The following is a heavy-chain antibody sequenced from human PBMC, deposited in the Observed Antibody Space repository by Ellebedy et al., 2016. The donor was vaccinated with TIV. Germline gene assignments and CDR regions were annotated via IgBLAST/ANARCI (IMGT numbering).Heavy chain of an antibody. D-gene: IGHD6-13*01. CDR1: GGSISSYY. J-gene: IGHJ4*02. V-gene: IGHV4-59*01. CDR3: ARSLGQQHDFDY. Sequence: MPSETLSLTCTVSGGSISSYYWSWIRQPPGKGLEWIGYIYYSGSTNYNPSLKSRVTISVDTSKNQFSLKLSSVTAADTAVYYCARSLGQQHDFDYWGQGTLVTVSS. CDR2: IYYSGST.